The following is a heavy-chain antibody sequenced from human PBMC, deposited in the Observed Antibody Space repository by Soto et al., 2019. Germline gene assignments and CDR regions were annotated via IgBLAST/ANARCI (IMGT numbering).Heavy chain of an antibody. CDR3: AKDRRGAYCSGGICYSPDY. CDR2: ISGTGGT. D-gene: IGHD2-15*01. V-gene: IGHV3-23*01. J-gene: IGHJ4*02. CDR1: GFTFSSHV. Sequence: EVQLWESGGGLVQPGGSLRLSCAVSGFTFSSHVMSWVRQAPGKGLEWVSAISGTGGTYYADSVKGRFTISRDKSKNALYLQMYNLRDEDTAVYYCAKDRRGAYCSGGICYSPDYWGQGTLVIVSS.